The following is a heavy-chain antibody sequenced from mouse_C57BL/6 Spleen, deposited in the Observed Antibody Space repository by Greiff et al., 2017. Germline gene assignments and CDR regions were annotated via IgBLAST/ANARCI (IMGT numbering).Heavy chain of an antibody. CDR3: ERWGLGPYFDY. J-gene: IGHJ2*01. Sequence: VQLQESGPELVKPGASVKISCKASGYAFSSSWMNWVKQRPGKGLEWIGRIYPGDGDTNYNGKFKGKATLTADKSSSTAYMQLSSLTSEDSAVYFCERWGLGPYFDYWGQGTTLTVSS. CDR2: IYPGDGDT. D-gene: IGHD4-1*01. CDR1: GYAFSSSW. V-gene: IGHV1-82*01.